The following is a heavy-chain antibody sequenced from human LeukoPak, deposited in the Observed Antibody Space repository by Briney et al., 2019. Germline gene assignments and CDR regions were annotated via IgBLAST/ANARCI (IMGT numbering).Heavy chain of an antibody. Sequence: PGKSLTLSCVVSGFNFDNFAMHWVRQPLGKGLEWVAVISHDGRTKYYADSMKGRITISRDNSKNTLYLQMNSLRAEDTAVYYCARDTITMVRGASIPDAFDIWGQGTMVTVSS. J-gene: IGHJ3*02. CDR3: ARDTITMVRGASIPDAFDI. V-gene: IGHV3-30*14. CDR1: GFNFDNFA. CDR2: ISHDGRTK. D-gene: IGHD3-10*01.